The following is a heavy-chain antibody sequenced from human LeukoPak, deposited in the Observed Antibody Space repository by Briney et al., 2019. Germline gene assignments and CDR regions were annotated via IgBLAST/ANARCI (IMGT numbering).Heavy chain of an antibody. Sequence: GGSLRLSCVDSGFTLSDYYMSWICQALGEGLEWVSSTNSSGSTRNYADSVKGRVTVSRDNAKNSLYLQMNSLRAEDTAVYYCATGSEYYYDSSGYYYDYWGQGTLVTVSS. D-gene: IGHD3-22*01. CDR2: TNSSGSTR. J-gene: IGHJ4*02. CDR3: ATGSEYYYDSSGYYYDY. V-gene: IGHV3-11*01. CDR1: GFTLSDYY.